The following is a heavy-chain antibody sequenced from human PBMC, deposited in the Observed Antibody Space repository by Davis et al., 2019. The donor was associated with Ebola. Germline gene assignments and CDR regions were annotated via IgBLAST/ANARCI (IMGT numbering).Heavy chain of an antibody. D-gene: IGHD6-13*01. CDR2: INHSGST. J-gene: IGHJ4*02. CDR3: AREGYSSSWYLDY. Sequence: LETLSLTCAVYGGSFSGYYWSWIRQPPGKGLEWIGEINHSGSTNYNPSLKSRVTISVDTSKNQFSLKLSSVTAADTAVYYCAREGYSSSWYLDYWGQGTLVTVSS. V-gene: IGHV4-34*01. CDR1: GGSFSGYY.